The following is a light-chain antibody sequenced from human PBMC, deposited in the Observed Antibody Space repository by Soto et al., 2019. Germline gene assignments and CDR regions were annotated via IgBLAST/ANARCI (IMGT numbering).Light chain of an antibody. V-gene: IGKV3-20*01. CDR3: QQHGISHIT. J-gene: IGKJ5*01. CDR1: QSISSSL. Sequence: EIVMTQSPGTLSLSPGERAIISCRASQSISSSLLAWYQQKPGQAPRLLIFGASSRATGIPDRFSGSGSGTDFTLTISRLEPEDFAVYYCQQHGISHITFGQGTRLEN. CDR2: GAS.